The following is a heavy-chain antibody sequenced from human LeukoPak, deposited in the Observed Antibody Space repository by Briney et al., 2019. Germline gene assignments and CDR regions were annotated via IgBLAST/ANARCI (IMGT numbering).Heavy chain of an antibody. D-gene: IGHD3-10*01. Sequence: SVKVSCKASGGTFSSYAISWVRQAPGQGLEWMGRIIPILGIANYAQKFQGRVMITADKSTSTAYMELSSLRSDDTAVYYCARDDISGVDYWGQGTLVTVSS. CDR1: GGTFSSYA. CDR2: IIPILGIA. CDR3: ARDDISGVDY. J-gene: IGHJ4*02. V-gene: IGHV1-69*04.